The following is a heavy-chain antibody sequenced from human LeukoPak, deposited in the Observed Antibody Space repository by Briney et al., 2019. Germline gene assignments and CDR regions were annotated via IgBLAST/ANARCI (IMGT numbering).Heavy chain of an antibody. J-gene: IGHJ6*03. V-gene: IGHV4-34*01. CDR1: GGSFSGYY. CDR2: INHSGST. Sequence: SETLSLTCAVYGGSFSGYYWSWIRQPPGKGLEWIGEINHSGSTNYNPSLKSRVTISVDTSKNQFSLKLSSVTAADTAVYYCARVKVYYMDVWGKGTTVTVSS. CDR3: ARVKVYYMDV.